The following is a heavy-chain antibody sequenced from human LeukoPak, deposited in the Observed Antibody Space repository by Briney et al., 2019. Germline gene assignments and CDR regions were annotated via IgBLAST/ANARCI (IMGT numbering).Heavy chain of an antibody. Sequence: SETLSLTCAVSGGSVSSGGYSWSWIRHPPGKGLEWIAYIYPSGSSYYNPSLMSRVTISVNRSKNQFSLKLTSVTAADTAVYYCARGVVAYYYDSSTYYDSWGQGGLVTVSS. J-gene: IGHJ5*01. CDR2: IYPSGSS. CDR1: GGSVSSGGYS. D-gene: IGHD3-22*01. CDR3: ARGVVAYYYDSSTYYDS. V-gene: IGHV4-30-2*01.